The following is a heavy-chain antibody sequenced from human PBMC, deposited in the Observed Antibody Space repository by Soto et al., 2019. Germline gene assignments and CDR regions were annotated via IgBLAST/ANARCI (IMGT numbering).Heavy chain of an antibody. CDR1: GGSISSYY. V-gene: IGHV4-59*01. CDR2: IYYSGST. J-gene: IGHJ4*02. Sequence: SETLSLTCTVSGGSISSYYWSWIRQPPGKGLEWIGYIYYSGSTNYNPSLKSRVTISVDTSKNQFSLKLSSVTAADTAVYYCARIAAYCGGDCYPVGYFDYWGQGTLVTVSS. D-gene: IGHD2-21*02. CDR3: ARIAAYCGGDCYPVGYFDY.